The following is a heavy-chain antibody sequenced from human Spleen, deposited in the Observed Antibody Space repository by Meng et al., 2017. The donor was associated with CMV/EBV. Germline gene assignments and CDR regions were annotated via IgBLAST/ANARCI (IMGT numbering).Heavy chain of an antibody. V-gene: IGHV3-30*02. CDR3: ARILYSSSFQAFDI. Sequence: GGSLRLSCAASGFIFSIYGMNWVRQAPGKGLEWVAFIQYDGSIEYFLDSVKGRFTISRDNSKNALYLQMNSLRAEDTAVYYCARILYSSSFQAFDIWGQGTMVTVSS. D-gene: IGHD6-13*01. CDR1: GFIFSIYG. J-gene: IGHJ3*02. CDR2: IQYDGSIE.